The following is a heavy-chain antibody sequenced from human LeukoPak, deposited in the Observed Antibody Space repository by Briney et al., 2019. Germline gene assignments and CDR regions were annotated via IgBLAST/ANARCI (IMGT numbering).Heavy chain of an antibody. CDR1: GFTFSNAW. CDR2: IKSKTDGGTT. CDR3: TTDLVYDSSGYYPYFGY. J-gene: IGHJ4*02. D-gene: IGHD3-22*01. V-gene: IGHV3-15*01. Sequence: GGSLRLSCAASGFTFSNAWMSWVRQAPGKGLEWVGRIKSKTDGGTTDYAAPVKGRFTISRDDSKNTLYLQMNSLKTEDTAVYYCTTDLVYDSSGYYPYFGYWGQGTLVTVSS.